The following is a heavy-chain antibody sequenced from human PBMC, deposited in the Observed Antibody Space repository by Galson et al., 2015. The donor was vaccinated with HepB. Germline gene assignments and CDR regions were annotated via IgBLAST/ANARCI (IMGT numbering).Heavy chain of an antibody. V-gene: IGHV3-11*06. CDR1: GFTFSDYY. J-gene: IGHJ4*02. CDR3: ARQNNPRYNWNDVDFDY. D-gene: IGHD1-1*01. CDR2: ISSSSSYT. Sequence: SLRLSCAASGFTFSDYYMSWIRQAPGKGLEWVSYISSSSSYTNYADSVKGRFTISRDNAKNSLYLQMNSLRAEDTAVYYCARQNNPRYNWNDVDFDYWGQGTLVTVSS.